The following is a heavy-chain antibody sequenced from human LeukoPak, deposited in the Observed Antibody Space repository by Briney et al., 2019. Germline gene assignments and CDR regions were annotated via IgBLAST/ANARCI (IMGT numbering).Heavy chain of an antibody. D-gene: IGHD3-10*01. J-gene: IGHJ6*03. CDR2: ISTTSSSSYI. CDR1: GFTFSRYA. CDR3: ARVMAGYSYMDV. Sequence: GGSLSLSCAASGFTFSRYAMNWVRQAPGKGLEWVSSISTTSSSSYILYADSMKGRFTISRGNAKSSLYLQMNSLRAEDTAVYYCARVMAGYSYMDVWGKGTTVTVSS. V-gene: IGHV3-21*01.